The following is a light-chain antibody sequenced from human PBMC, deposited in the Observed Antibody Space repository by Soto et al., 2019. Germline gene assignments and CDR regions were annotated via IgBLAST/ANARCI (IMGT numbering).Light chain of an antibody. CDR2: VKSDGRH. CDR1: SGHSNYA. J-gene: IGLJ3*02. CDR3: QTWDTGIRV. Sequence: QPVLTQSPAASASLGASVKVTCTLSSGHSNYAIAWHQQQPEKGPRYLMKVKSDGRHIKGDGIPDRFSGSSSGAERYLTISSLQSEDEAEYYCQTWDTGIRVFGGGTQLTVL. V-gene: IGLV4-69*01.